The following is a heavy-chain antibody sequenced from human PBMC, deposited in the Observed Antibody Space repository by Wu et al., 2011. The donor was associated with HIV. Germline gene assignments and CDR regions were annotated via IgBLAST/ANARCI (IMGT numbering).Heavy chain of an antibody. CDR2: YDGNNK. CDR3: ARSDSYYYDDSGYDY. D-gene: IGHD3-22*01. Sequence: YDGNNKYYADSVKGRFTISRDNSKNTLYLQMNSLRPEDTAVYYCARSDSYYYDDSGYDYWGQGTLVTVSS. V-gene: IGHV3-30-3*01. J-gene: IGHJ4*02.